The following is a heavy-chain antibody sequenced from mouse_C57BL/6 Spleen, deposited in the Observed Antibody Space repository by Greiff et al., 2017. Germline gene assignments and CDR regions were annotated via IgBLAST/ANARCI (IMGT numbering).Heavy chain of an antibody. J-gene: IGHJ4*01. CDR1: GYAFSSYW. CDR3: ARGRWLRRDYYAMDD. CDR2: IYPGDGDT. D-gene: IGHD2-2*01. Sequence: VQLQQSGAELVKPGASVKISCKASGYAFSSYWMNWVKQRPGKGLEWIGQIYPGDGDTNYNGKFKGKATLTADKSSSTAYMQLSSLTSEDSAVYFCARGRWLRRDYYAMDDWGQGTSVTVSS. V-gene: IGHV1-80*01.